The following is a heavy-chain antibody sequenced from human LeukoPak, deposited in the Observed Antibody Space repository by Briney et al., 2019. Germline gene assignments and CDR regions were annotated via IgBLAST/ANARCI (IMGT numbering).Heavy chain of an antibody. D-gene: IGHD2-2*01. CDR1: GGSISSGDYY. CDR2: IYYSGST. Sequence: SETLSLTCTVSGGSISSGDYYWSWIRQPPGKGLEWIGYIYYSGSTYYNPSLKSRVTISVDRSKNQFSLKLSSVTAADTAVYYCARETDVHDCSSTSCSLYYYYYMDVWGKGTTVTVSS. V-gene: IGHV4-30-4*01. J-gene: IGHJ6*03. CDR3: ARETDVHDCSSTSCSLYYYYYMDV.